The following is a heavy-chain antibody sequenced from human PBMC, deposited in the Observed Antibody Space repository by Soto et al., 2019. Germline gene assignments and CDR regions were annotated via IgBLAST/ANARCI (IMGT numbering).Heavy chain of an antibody. CDR2: IWYDGSNK. Sequence: QVQLVESGGGVVQPGRSLRLSCAASGFTFSSYGMHWVRQAPGKGLEWVAVIWYDGSNKYYADAVKGRFTISRDNSKNTLYQQMNSLRDEDTAVYYCARTNYYDSSGYYYKAPESPRAEYFQHWGQGTLVTVSS. J-gene: IGHJ1*01. CDR1: GFTFSSYG. CDR3: ARTNYYDSSGYYYKAPESPRAEYFQH. V-gene: IGHV3-33*01. D-gene: IGHD3-22*01.